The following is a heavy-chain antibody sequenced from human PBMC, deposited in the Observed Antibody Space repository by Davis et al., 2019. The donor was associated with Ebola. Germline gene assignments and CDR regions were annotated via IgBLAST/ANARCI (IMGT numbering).Heavy chain of an antibody. Sequence: ASVKVSCKASGYTFTSYGISWVRQAPGQGLEWMGWISAYNGNTNYAQKLQGRVTMTTDTSTSTAYMELRSLRSDDTAVYYCAREGRFLEWLLDYYYYGMDVWGQGTTVTVSS. J-gene: IGHJ6*02. V-gene: IGHV1-18*01. CDR3: AREGRFLEWLLDYYYYGMDV. CDR1: GYTFTSYG. D-gene: IGHD3-3*01. CDR2: ISAYNGNT.